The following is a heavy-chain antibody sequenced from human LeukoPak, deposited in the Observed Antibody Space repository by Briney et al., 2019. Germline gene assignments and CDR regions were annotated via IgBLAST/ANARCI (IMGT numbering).Heavy chain of an antibody. J-gene: IGHJ6*02. CDR1: GYTFTSYG. CDR3: ARDKLQWLVRYYYYYGMDV. D-gene: IGHD6-19*01. Sequence: VASVKVSCKASGYTFTSYGISWVRQAPGQGLEWMGWISAYNGNTNYAQKLQGRVTMTTDTSTSTAYMELRSLRSDDTAVYYCARDKLQWLVRYYYYYGMDVWGQGTTVTVSS. CDR2: ISAYNGNT. V-gene: IGHV1-18*01.